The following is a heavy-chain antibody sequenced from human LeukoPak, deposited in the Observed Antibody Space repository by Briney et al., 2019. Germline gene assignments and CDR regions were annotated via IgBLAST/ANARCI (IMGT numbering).Heavy chain of an antibody. CDR3: ARGGIPTGPYYYFYYLDV. D-gene: IGHD2-8*02. V-gene: IGHV3-30*01. Sequence: GGSVTQSLPASGFIHLRQVMQWVRQAPGKGRAGVAVSSCDGSSRFYADSVKGRFTISRDNSRNTLYLQMNSLSGDDAAVYSCARGGIPTGPYYYFYYLDVWGQGTAVTVSS. CDR1: GFIHLRQV. J-gene: IGHJ6*03. CDR2: SSCDGSSR.